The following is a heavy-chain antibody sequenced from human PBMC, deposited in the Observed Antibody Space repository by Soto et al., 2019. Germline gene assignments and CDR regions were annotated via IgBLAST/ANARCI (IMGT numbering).Heavy chain of an antibody. D-gene: IGHD1-26*01. V-gene: IGHV3-33*01. CDR3: ASGDRNVGWYFDL. CDR2: IWYDGSNK. Sequence: QVQLVESGGGVVQPGRSLRLSCAASGFTFSSYGMHWVRQAPGKGLEWVAVIWYDGSNKSYAASVKGRFTISRDKSKNTMYLRMNSLDAEDTAVYYCASGDRNVGWYFDLWGRGTLVTVSS. CDR1: GFTFSSYG. J-gene: IGHJ2*01.